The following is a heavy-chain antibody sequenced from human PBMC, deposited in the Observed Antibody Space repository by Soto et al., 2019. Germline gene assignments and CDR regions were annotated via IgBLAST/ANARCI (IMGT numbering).Heavy chain of an antibody. D-gene: IGHD6-6*01. CDR3: ARDRAARHPYYYYYGMDV. CDR1: GYTFTSYG. CDR2: ISAYNGNT. Sequence: GASVKVSCKASGYTFTSYGISWVRQAPGQGLEWMGWISAYNGNTNYAQKLQGRVTMTTDTSTSTAYMELRSLRSDDTAVYYCARDRAARHPYYYYYGMDVWGQGTTVTVSS. V-gene: IGHV1-18*01. J-gene: IGHJ6*02.